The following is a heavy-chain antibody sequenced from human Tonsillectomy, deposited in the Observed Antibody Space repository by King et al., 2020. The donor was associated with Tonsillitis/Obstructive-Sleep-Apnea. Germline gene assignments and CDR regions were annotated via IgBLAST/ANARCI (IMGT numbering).Heavy chain of an antibody. CDR2: ISGSGDST. V-gene: IGHV3-23*04. Sequence: VQLVESGGGLVQPGGSLRISCEASGLTFSSHAMSWVRQAPGKGLEWVSGISGSGDSTYYADSVKGRFTISRDKSKNTLFLQMNSLRAEDTAVYYCARTPYGSGTYYYFDYWGQGTLVTVSS. CDR1: GLTFSSHA. J-gene: IGHJ4*02. CDR3: ARTPYGSGTYYYFDY. D-gene: IGHD3-10*01.